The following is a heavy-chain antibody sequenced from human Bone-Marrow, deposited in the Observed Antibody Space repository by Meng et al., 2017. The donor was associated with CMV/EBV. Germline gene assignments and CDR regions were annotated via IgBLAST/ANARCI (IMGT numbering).Heavy chain of an antibody. D-gene: IGHD3-3*01. CDR2: ISGSGGST. Sequence: GGSLRLSCAASGFTFSSYAMSWVRQAPGKGLEWVSAISGSGGSTYYADSVKGRFTISRDNSKNTLYLQMNILRAEDTAVYYCAKDRDFWSGYYDRYYYYGMDVWGQGTTVTVSS. J-gene: IGHJ6*02. V-gene: IGHV3-23*01. CDR1: GFTFSSYA. CDR3: AKDRDFWSGYYDRYYYYGMDV.